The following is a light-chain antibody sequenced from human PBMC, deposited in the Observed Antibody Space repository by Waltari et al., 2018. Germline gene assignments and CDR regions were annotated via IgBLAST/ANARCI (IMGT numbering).Light chain of an antibody. CDR1: QSVLYSSTNKNY. J-gene: IGKJ2*01. CDR3: QQCYLTPYT. Sequence: DIVMTQSPDSLAVSLGERATINCKSSQSVLYSSTNKNYLAWYQQKPGQPPKLLIDWASTRESGVPDRFTGSGSGTDFTLTISSLQAEDVAVYYCQQCYLTPYTFGQGTNLEIK. V-gene: IGKV4-1*01. CDR2: WAS.